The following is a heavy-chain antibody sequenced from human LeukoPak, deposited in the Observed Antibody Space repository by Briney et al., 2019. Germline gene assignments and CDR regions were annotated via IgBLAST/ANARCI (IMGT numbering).Heavy chain of an antibody. Sequence: GSLRLSCAASGFTFSSYAMGWIRQPPGKGLEWSGEINHSGNTNYNPSLKSRVTISVDTSKNHFSLKLSSVTAADTAVYYCASRCSTTKCLINSSTTFDYWGQGTLVTVSS. D-gene: IGHD2-2*01. CDR1: GFTFSSYA. V-gene: IGHV4-34*01. CDR3: ASRCSTTKCLINSSTTFDY. CDR2: INHSGNT. J-gene: IGHJ4*02.